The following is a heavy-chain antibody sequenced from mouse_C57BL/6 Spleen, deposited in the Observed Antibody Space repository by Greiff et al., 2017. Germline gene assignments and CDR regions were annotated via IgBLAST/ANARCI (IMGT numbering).Heavy chain of an antibody. Sequence: EVQLQQSGPELVKPGASVKIPCKASGCTFTDYNMDWVKQSHGKSLEWIGDINPNNGGTIYNQKFKGKATLTVDKSSSTAYMELRSLTSEDTAVYYCARRSDYGSPPFAYWGQGTLVTVSA. J-gene: IGHJ3*01. CDR3: ARRSDYGSPPFAY. CDR1: GCTFTDYN. CDR2: INPNNGGT. D-gene: IGHD1-1*01. V-gene: IGHV1-18*01.